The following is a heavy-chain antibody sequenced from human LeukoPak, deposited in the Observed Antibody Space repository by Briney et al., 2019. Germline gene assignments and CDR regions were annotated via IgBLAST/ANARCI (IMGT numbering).Heavy chain of an antibody. CDR3: ARRGSSSSEDY. CDR1: GYSTSSGYY. CDR2: IYHSGST. V-gene: IGHV4-38-2*01. J-gene: IGHJ4*02. Sequence: SETLSPTCAVSGYSTSSGYYWGWIRQPSGKGLEWIGSIYHSGSTYYNPSLKSRVTISVDTSKNQFSLMLSSVTAADTAVYYCARRGSSSSEDYWGQGTLVTVSS. D-gene: IGHD6-6*01.